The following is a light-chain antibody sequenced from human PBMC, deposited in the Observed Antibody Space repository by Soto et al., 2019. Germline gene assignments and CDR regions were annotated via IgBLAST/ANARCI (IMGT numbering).Light chain of an antibody. CDR2: DAS. Sequence: DFQMTQSPSTLSASLGDRVTITCRASQNIRSRLAGFQQKPGKAPKLLIYDASSLESGVPQRFSGSGSGTESTLTINSLQTDDFSTSHFHHDHRYWAFGQG. CDR3: HHDHRYWA. J-gene: IGKJ1*01. CDR1: QNIRSR. V-gene: IGKV1-5*01.